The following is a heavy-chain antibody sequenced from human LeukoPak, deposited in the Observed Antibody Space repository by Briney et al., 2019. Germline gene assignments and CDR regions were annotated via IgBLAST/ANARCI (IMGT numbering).Heavy chain of an antibody. D-gene: IGHD2-15*01. Sequence: SETLSLTCTVSGGSISSSSYYWGWIRQPPGKGLEWIGSIYYSGSTYYNPSLKSRVTISVDTSKNQFSLKLSSVTAADTAVYYCARHSGCSGGSCYSYHYYYYMDVWGKGTTVTVSS. CDR3: ARHSGCSGGSCYSYHYYYYMDV. V-gene: IGHV4-39*01. CDR1: GGSISSSSYY. J-gene: IGHJ6*03. CDR2: IYYSGST.